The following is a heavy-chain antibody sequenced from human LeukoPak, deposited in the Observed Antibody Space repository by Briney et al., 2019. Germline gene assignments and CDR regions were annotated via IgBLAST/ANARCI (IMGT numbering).Heavy chain of an antibody. D-gene: IGHD4-17*01. J-gene: IGHJ4*02. V-gene: IGHV3-48*01. Sequence: GGSLRLSCAASGFTFSSYSMTWVRQAPGKGLEWVSYITFTSSTIHYADSVKGRFTISRDNAKSSLYLQMNSLRADATAVYYCARDRLHYGEYEKTLDYWGQGTLVTVSS. CDR1: GFTFSSYS. CDR3: ARDRLHYGEYEKTLDY. CDR2: ITFTSSTI.